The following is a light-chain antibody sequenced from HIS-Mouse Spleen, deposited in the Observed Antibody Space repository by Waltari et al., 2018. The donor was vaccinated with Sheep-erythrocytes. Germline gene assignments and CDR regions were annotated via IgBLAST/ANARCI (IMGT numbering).Light chain of an antibody. Sequence: SYELTQPPSVSVSPGQTASINCSGDKLGDKYACWYQQKPGQSPVLVIYQDSKRPSGTPERFSGSNSGNTATLTISGTQAMDEADYYCQAWDSSTAWVFGGGTKLTVL. CDR1: KLGDKY. CDR2: QDS. CDR3: QAWDSSTAWV. V-gene: IGLV3-1*01. J-gene: IGLJ3*02.